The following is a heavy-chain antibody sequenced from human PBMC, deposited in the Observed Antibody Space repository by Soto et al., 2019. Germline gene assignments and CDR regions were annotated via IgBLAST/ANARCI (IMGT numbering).Heavy chain of an antibody. J-gene: IGHJ4*02. V-gene: IGHV3-30-3*01. CDR1: GFTFSSYA. Sequence: QVQLVESGGGVVQPGRSLRLSCAASGFTFSSYAMHWVRQAPGKGLEWVAVISYDGSNKYYADSVKGRFTISRDNSKNTLYLQMNSLRAEDTAVYYCAIVMTTVTTVDYWGQGTLVTVSS. CDR3: AIVMTTVTTVDY. D-gene: IGHD4-17*01. CDR2: ISYDGSNK.